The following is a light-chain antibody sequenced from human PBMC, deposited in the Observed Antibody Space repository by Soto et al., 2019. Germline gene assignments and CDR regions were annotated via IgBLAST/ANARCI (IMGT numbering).Light chain of an antibody. CDR2: SNN. CDR3: AAWDDSLNGAV. J-gene: IGLJ2*01. CDR1: SSNIGSNN. V-gene: IGLV1-44*01. Sequence: QSVLTQPPSVSGAPGQRVTISCSGSSSNIGSNNVNWYQQLPGTAPKVLIYSNNQRPSGVPDRFSGSKSGTSASLAISGLQSEDEADYYCAAWDDSLNGAVFGGGTKVTVL.